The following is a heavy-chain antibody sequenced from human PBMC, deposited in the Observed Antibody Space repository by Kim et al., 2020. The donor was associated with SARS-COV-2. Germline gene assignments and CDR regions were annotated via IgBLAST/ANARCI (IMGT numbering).Heavy chain of an antibody. CDR3: ARITDISGGSGDY. CDR1: GYNFTSTG. V-gene: IGHV1-18*01. D-gene: IGHD3-22*01. Sequence: ASVKVSCKASGYNFTSTGVSWVRQVPGHRPEWVGWTSGVNGNTQYAQKFQGRVTLTTDTSTNTAYMELTGLTSDDTAVYYCARITDISGGSGDYCGQGALVSVSS. J-gene: IGHJ4*02. CDR2: TSGVNGNT.